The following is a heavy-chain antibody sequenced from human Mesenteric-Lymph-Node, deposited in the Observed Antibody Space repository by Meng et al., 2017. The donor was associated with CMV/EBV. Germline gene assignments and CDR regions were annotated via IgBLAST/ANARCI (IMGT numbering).Heavy chain of an antibody. CDR3: ATAPIYQLPDY. D-gene: IGHD2-2*01. CDR1: GGSFSDYY. CDR2: INHSLST. Sequence: SETLSLTCSVYGGSFSDYYWSWIRQPPGKGLEWIGEINHSLSTNYNPSLKSRVTISIDTSKNQFSLKLSSVTAADTAVYYCATAPIYQLPDYWGQGTLVTVSS. V-gene: IGHV4-34*01. J-gene: IGHJ4*02.